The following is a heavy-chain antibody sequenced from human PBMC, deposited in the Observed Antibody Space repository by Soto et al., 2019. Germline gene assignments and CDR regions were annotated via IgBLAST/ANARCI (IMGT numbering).Heavy chain of an antibody. V-gene: IGHV4-59*08. CDR2: IYYSGST. CDR3: ATPQYSNYRYEFDY. Sequence: PSETLSLTCTVSGGSISSYYWSWIRQPPGKGLEWIGYIYYSGSTNYNPSLKSRVTISVDTSKNQFSLKLSSVTAADTAVYYCATPQYSNYRYEFDYWGQGTLVTVSS. D-gene: IGHD4-4*01. CDR1: GGSISSYY. J-gene: IGHJ4*02.